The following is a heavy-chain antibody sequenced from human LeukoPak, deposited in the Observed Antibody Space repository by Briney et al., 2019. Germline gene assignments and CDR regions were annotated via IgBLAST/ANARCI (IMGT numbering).Heavy chain of an antibody. D-gene: IGHD3-22*01. CDR2: ISYDGSNK. CDR1: GFTFSSYA. Sequence: QTGGSLRLSCAASGFTFSSYAMHWVRQAPGKGPEWVAVISYDGSNKYYADSVKGRFTISRDNSKNTLYLQMNSLRAEDTAVYYCARESYDSSGYPFDYWGQGTLVTVSS. V-gene: IGHV3-30-3*01. CDR3: ARESYDSSGYPFDY. J-gene: IGHJ4*02.